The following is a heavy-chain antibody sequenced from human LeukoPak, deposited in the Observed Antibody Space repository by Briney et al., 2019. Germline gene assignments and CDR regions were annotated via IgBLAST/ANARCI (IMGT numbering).Heavy chain of an antibody. V-gene: IGHV3-23*01. CDR3: ANDPNYGDHEY. Sequence: GGSLRLSCAASGFTFSSYAMSWVRQAPGKGLEWVSAISGSGGSTYYADSVKGRFTISRDNSKNTLYLQMNSLRAEDTAVYYCANDPNYGDHEYWGQGTLVTVSS. D-gene: IGHD4-17*01. CDR2: ISGSGGST. CDR1: GFTFSSYA. J-gene: IGHJ4*02.